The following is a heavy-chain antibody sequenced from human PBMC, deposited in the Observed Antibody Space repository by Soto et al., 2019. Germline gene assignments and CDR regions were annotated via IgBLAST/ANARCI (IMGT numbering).Heavy chain of an antibody. CDR1: GDSFSSNSAA. Sequence: PSQTLSLTCVISGDSFSSNSAAWNWIRQSPSRGLEWLGRTYYRSKWYNDYAVSVKSRITINPDTSKNQFSLQLNSVTPEDTAVYYCARSVYYYDSSGYYVYYYYYGKDVWGQGTTVTVSS. CDR3: ARSVYYYDSSGYYVYYYYYGKDV. D-gene: IGHD3-22*01. CDR2: TYYRSKWYN. J-gene: IGHJ6*02. V-gene: IGHV6-1*01.